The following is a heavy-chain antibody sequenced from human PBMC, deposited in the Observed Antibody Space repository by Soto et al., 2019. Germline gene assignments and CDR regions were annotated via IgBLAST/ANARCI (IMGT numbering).Heavy chain of an antibody. CDR1: GGTFSSYA. V-gene: IGHV1-69*13. D-gene: IGHD3-10*01. CDR2: IIPIFGTA. J-gene: IGHJ6*03. Sequence: SVKVSCKASGGTFSSYAISWVRQAPGQGLEWMGGIIPIFGTANYAQKFQGRVTITADESTSTAYMELSSLRSEDTAVYYCATSMVAYYYYYYMDVWVKGTTVTVSS. CDR3: ATSMVAYYYYYYMDV.